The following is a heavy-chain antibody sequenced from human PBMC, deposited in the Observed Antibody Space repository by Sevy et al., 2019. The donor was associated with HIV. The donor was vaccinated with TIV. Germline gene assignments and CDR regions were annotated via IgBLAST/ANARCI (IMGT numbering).Heavy chain of an antibody. V-gene: IGHV3-23*01. CDR1: GFTFSSYA. CDR3: AKDSPLVGAYGY. Sequence: GGSLRLSCAASGFTFSSYAMSWVRQAPGKGLEWVSAISGSGGSTYYADSVKGRFTISRDNTKNTLYLQMNNLRAEDTAVYYCAKDSPLVGAYGYWGQGTLVTVSS. CDR2: ISGSGGST. D-gene: IGHD1-26*01. J-gene: IGHJ4*02.